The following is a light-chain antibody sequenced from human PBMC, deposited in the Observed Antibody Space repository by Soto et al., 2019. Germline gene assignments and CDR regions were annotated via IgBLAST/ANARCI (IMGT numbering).Light chain of an antibody. Sequence: EIVLTQSPGTLSLSPGDRVTLSCRASQSVSSFYLAWYQQKPGQAPRLLIYGAYNRATGIPDRFSGSGSGTDFTLTISRLEPEDLAVYYCQQYGSSPVYNFGQGTKLEIK. J-gene: IGKJ2*01. CDR3: QQYGSSPVYN. CDR2: GAY. V-gene: IGKV3-20*01. CDR1: QSVSSFY.